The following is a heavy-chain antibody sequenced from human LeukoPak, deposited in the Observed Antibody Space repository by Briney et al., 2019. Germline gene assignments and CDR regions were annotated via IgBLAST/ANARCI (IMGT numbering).Heavy chain of an antibody. CDR1: GFTFISYA. CDR2: IICSGGST. Sequence: AGSLILSCSASGFTFISYAMSWVRQAPAKGLEGVSAIICSGGSTYYADSVKGRFTISRDNSKNTLYLQMNSLTAEDTAVYYCAKEEGPGIAAAGGAVYWGPGNLVTVSS. D-gene: IGHD6-13*01. CDR3: AKEEGPGIAAAGGAVY. V-gene: IGHV3-23*01. J-gene: IGHJ4*02.